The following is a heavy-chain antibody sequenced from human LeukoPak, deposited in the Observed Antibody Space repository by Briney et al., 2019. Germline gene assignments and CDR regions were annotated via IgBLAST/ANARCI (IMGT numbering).Heavy chain of an antibody. J-gene: IGHJ6*03. CDR2: IYYSGST. V-gene: IGHV4-39*07. Sequence: SETLSLTCTVSGGSISSSSYYWGWIRQPPGKGLEWIGSIYYSGSTNYNPSLKSRVTISVDTSKNQFSLKLSSVTAADTAVYYCARGLYYYGSGANYYYYYMDVWGKGTTVTISS. CDR1: GGSISSSSYY. CDR3: ARGLYYYGSGANYYYYYMDV. D-gene: IGHD3-10*01.